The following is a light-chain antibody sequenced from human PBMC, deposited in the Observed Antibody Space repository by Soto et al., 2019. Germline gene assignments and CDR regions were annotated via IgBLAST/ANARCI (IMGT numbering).Light chain of an antibody. CDR2: GAS. CDR1: QSFTSDY. Sequence: EIVLTQSPGTPSLSPGERATLSCRASQSFTSDYLAWYQQKPGQAPRLLIYGASRRATGIPDRFSGSGSGTDFTLTISRLEPEDFAVYYCQQYGSFPRTFGQGTKVEI. J-gene: IGKJ1*01. V-gene: IGKV3-20*01. CDR3: QQYGSFPRT.